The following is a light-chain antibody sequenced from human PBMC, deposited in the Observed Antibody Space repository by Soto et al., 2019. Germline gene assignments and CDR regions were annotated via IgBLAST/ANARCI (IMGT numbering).Light chain of an antibody. J-gene: IGLJ2*01. CDR1: SSDVGGYNY. CDR2: EVS. Sequence: QSALTQPAYVSGSPGQSITISCTGTSSDVGGYNYVSWYQQHPGKAPKLMIYEVSNRPSGVSHRFSGSKSGNTASLTISGLQAEDAADYYCSSYTSSSTLVFGGGTKLTVL. CDR3: SSYTSSSTLV. V-gene: IGLV2-14*01.